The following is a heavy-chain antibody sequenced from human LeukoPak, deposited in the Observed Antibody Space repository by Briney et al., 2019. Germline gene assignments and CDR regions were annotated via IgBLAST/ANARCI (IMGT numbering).Heavy chain of an antibody. CDR3: ARDGGWLQTQNHYYYHGLDV. V-gene: IGHV1-69*04. J-gene: IGHJ6*02. D-gene: IGHD5-24*01. CDR1: GGAFSSYG. CDR2: IIPILDMA. Sequence: EASVKVSCKASGGAFSSYGITWVRQAPGQGPEWMGRIIPILDMADYAQNFRGRVMITADKSTRTAYMEMSSLRFEDTAVYYCARDGGWLQTQNHYYYHGLDVWGQGTTVTVSS.